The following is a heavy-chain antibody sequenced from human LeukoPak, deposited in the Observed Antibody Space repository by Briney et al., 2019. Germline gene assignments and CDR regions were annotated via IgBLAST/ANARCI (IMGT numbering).Heavy chain of an antibody. J-gene: IGHJ4*02. CDR2: IRQDGDTK. Sequence: RGSLRLSCAASGFTFSGSWMDWVRQAPGKGLEWVANIRQDGDTKYYVDSVKGRFTISRDNAMNSLHLQMNSLRAEDTAIYYCARSLPYGTTWYGRSDFWGQGTLVTVSS. D-gene: IGHD6-13*01. V-gene: IGHV3-7*03. CDR3: ARSLPYGTTWYGRSDF. CDR1: GFTFSGSW.